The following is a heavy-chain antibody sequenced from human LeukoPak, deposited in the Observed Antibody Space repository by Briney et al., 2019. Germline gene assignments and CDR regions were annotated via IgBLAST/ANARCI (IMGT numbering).Heavy chain of an antibody. Sequence: GGSLRLSCAASGFTFSTYWMHWVRQAPGKGLVWVSRISSDGVSTDYADSVKGRFTISRDNAKNTLYLQLNSLRAEDTAVYYCARARSGYGDYWGQGTLVTVSS. CDR2: ISSDGVST. V-gene: IGHV3-74*01. CDR1: GFTFSTYW. J-gene: IGHJ4*02. CDR3: ARARSGYGDY. D-gene: IGHD2-2*03.